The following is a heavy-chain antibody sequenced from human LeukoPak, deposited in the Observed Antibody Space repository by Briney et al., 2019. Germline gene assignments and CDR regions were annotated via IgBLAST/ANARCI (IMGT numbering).Heavy chain of an antibody. CDR1: GGFISRNSFY. J-gene: IGHJ4*02. D-gene: IGHD5-24*01. Sequence: SETLSLTRTVSGGFISRNSFYWGWIRQPPGKGLEWIGSIYYSGTTYYNPSLKSRVTISVDTSKNQFSLKLSSVTAADTAVYYCAALRRDGYNFFDYWGQGTLVTVSS. CDR3: AALRRDGYNFFDY. V-gene: IGHV4-39*01. CDR2: IYYSGTT.